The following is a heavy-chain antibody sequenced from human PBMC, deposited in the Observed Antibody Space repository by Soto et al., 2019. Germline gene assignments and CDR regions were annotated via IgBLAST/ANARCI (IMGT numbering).Heavy chain of an antibody. Sequence: QVQLVQSGAEVKKPGASVKVSCKASGYTFTSVYMHWVRQAPGQGLEWMGIINPSGTTTDYAQKFQGRVTMNRDTSTSTYYMELSSLTSEDTAVYYCAKPQIARHYYYGMEVWGQGTAVTVSS. CDR2: INPSGTTT. J-gene: IGHJ6*02. CDR3: AKPQIARHYYYGMEV. CDR1: GYTFTSVY. V-gene: IGHV1-46*01.